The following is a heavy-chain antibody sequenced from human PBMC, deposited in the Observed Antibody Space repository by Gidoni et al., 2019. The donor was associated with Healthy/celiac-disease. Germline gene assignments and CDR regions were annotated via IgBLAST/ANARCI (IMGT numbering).Heavy chain of an antibody. CDR2: IYWNDDK. J-gene: IGHJ3*02. CDR3: AHSVDYYDSSGFPDAFDI. Sequence: QITLKESGPTLVKPTQTLTLTCTFSGFSLSTSGVGVGWIRQPPGKALEWLALIYWNDDKRYSPSLKSRLTITKDTSKNQVVLTMTNMDPVDTATYYCAHSVDYYDSSGFPDAFDIWGQGTMVTVSS. CDR1: GFSLSTSGVG. V-gene: IGHV2-5*01. D-gene: IGHD3-22*01.